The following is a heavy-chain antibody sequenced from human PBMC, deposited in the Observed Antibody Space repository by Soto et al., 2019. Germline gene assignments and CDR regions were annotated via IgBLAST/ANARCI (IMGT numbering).Heavy chain of an antibody. J-gene: IGHJ5*02. CDR2: IIPICGTA. D-gene: IGHD6-19*01. CDR3: ARPMRYYTYSSGQSACFDP. CDR1: GGTFNSYA. Sequence: QVQLVQSGAEVKTPGYSVKVSCKASGGTFNSYAISWVRQAPGQGLEWMGGIIPICGTAKYEHKFQGRVTITAEETTMTANMQLRSLRSEDTAVYYCARPMRYYTYSSGQSACFDPWGEGTMVTVSS. V-gene: IGHV1-69*12.